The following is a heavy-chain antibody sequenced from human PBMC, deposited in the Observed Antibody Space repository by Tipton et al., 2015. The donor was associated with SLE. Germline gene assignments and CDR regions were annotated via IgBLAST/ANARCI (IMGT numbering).Heavy chain of an antibody. J-gene: IGHJ5*02. CDR1: GGSFSGYY. D-gene: IGHD3-22*01. V-gene: IGHV4-34*01. CDR2: INHSGST. CDR3: ARVSYYDSSGYPNWFDP. Sequence: TLSLTCAVYGGSFSGYYWSWIRQPPGEGLEWIGEINHSGSTNYNPSLKSRVTISVDTSKNQFSLKLSSVTAADTAVYYCARVSYYDSSGYPNWFDPWGQGTLVTVSS.